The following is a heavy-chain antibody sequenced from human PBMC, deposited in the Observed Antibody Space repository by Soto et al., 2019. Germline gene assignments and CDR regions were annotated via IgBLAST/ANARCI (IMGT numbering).Heavy chain of an antibody. J-gene: IGHJ4*02. CDR2: ISYDGSNK. D-gene: IGHD3-3*01. Sequence: QVQLVESGGGVVQPGRSLRLSCAASGFTFSSYAMHWVRQAPGKGLEWVAAISYDGSNKYYADSVKGRFTISRDNSKNTLYLQMNSLRAEDTAVYYCARAGGFLEWFEYYFDYWGQGTLVTVSS. CDR1: GFTFSSYA. V-gene: IGHV3-30-3*01. CDR3: ARAGGFLEWFEYYFDY.